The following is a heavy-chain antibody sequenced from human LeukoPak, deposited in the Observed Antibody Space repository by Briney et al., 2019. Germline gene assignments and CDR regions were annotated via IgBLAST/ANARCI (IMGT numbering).Heavy chain of an antibody. D-gene: IGHD2-2*01. CDR2: IEQDGSEK. CDR1: GFSFSRYW. J-gene: IGHJ4*02. Sequence: GGSLRLSCVASGFSFSRYWMSWVRRAPGKGLEWVANIEQDGSEKDYVDSVKGRFTISRDNAKNSLYLQMHSLGAEDTAVYYCARDTRGYASFDYWGQGTLVTVSS. V-gene: IGHV3-7*04. CDR3: ARDTRGYASFDY.